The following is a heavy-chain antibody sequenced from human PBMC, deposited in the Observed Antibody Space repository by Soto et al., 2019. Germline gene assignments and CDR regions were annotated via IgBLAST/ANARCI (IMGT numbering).Heavy chain of an antibody. D-gene: IGHD3-3*01. V-gene: IGHV1-69*12. J-gene: IGHJ5*02. CDR3: ARDGDPQSAFWSGPLGGGRFAP. CDR2: IVPMFGTA. Sequence: QVQLVQSGAEVKKPGSSVNVSCKTSGGTFGNSAVTWVRQAPGQGLEWLGGIVPMFGTANYAQKFQGRVTITADESTSTADMELNSLKTDDTAVYYCARDGDPQSAFWSGPLGGGRFAPWGQGTLVTVSS. CDR1: GGTFGNSA.